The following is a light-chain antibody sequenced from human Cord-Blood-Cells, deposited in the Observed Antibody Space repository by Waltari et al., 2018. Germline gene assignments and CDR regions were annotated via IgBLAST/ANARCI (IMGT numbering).Light chain of an antibody. J-gene: IGLJ1*01. Sequence: SYELTQPSSVSVSPGQTARITCSGDVLAKKYARWFQQKPGQAPVLVIYKDSERPSGIPERFSGSSSGTTVTLTIIGAQVEDEADYYCYSAADNNRGVFGTGTKVTVL. CDR3: YSAADNNRGV. CDR1: VLAKKY. CDR2: KDS. V-gene: IGLV3-27*01.